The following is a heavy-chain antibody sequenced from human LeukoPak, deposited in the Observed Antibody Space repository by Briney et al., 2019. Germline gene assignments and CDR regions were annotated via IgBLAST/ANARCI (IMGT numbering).Heavy chain of an antibody. CDR1: GFTFSSYG. D-gene: IGHD4-17*01. CDR2: IWYDGSNK. V-gene: IGHV3-33*01. J-gene: IGHJ5*02. CDR3: ARYLYGPAWFDP. Sequence: GGSLRLSCAASGFTFSSYGMHWVRQAPGKGLEWVAVIWYDGSNKYYADSVKGRFTISRDNSKITLYLQMNSLRAEDTAVYYCARYLYGPAWFDPWGQGTLVTVSS.